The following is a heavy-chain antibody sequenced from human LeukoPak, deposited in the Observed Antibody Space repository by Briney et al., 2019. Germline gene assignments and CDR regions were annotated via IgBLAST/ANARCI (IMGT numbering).Heavy chain of an antibody. CDR1: GFTFSSYG. J-gene: IGHJ4*02. Sequence: GGSLRLSCAASGFTFSSYGMHWVRQAPGKGLEWVAVISHDGSNEYYADSVEGRFTISRANSKNTLYLQMNSLRPEDTAVYYCAKEGYYGSGSFPDYWGQGTLVTVSS. D-gene: IGHD3-10*01. CDR2: ISHDGSNE. V-gene: IGHV3-30*18. CDR3: AKEGYYGSGSFPDY.